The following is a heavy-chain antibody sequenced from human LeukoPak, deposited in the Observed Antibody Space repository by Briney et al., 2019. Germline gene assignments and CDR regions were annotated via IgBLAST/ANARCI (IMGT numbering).Heavy chain of an antibody. J-gene: IGHJ4*02. Sequence: GRSLRLSCAASGFTFRNFGMHWVRQAPGKGLEWVAVIYYDGGNKYYIDSVKGRFPISRDNSKNTLYLQMNSLRAEDTAVYYCARDRSELRYFDYWGQGTLVTVSS. CDR3: ARDRSELRYFDY. CDR2: IYYDGGNK. V-gene: IGHV3-33*01. CDR1: GFTFRNFG. D-gene: IGHD1-14*01.